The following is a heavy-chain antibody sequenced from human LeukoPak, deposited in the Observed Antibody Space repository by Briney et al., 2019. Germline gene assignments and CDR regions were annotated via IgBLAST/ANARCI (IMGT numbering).Heavy chain of an antibody. CDR2: FDPEDGET. V-gene: IGHV1-24*01. CDR3: ARDLDYDSYLDFDY. CDR1: GYTLTELS. D-gene: IGHD3-22*01. J-gene: IGHJ4*02. Sequence: ASVKVSCKVSGYTLTELSMHWVRQAPGKGLEWMGGFDPEDGETIYAQKLQGRVTMTTDTSTSTAYMELRSLRSDDTAVYYCARDLDYDSYLDFDYWGQGTLVTVSS.